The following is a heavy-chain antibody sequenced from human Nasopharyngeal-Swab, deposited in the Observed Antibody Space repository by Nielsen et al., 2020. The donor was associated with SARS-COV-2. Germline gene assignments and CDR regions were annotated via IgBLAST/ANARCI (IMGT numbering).Heavy chain of an antibody. CDR2: SSAYNGNT. CDR3: ARGGFTGTLLFDY. CDR1: GGTFSSYG. Sequence: ASVKVSCKASGGTFSSYGISWVRQAPGQGLEWMGWSSAYNGNTNYAQKFQGRVTMTTDTSTSTGYMELRSLRSDDTAVYYCARGGFTGTLLFDYWGQGTLVTVSS. J-gene: IGHJ4*02. D-gene: IGHD1-7*01. V-gene: IGHV1-18*01.